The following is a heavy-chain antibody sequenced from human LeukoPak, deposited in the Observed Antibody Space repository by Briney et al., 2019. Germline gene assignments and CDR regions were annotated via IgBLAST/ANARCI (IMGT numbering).Heavy chain of an antibody. J-gene: IGHJ4*02. CDR2: ISANSGNT. CDR3: ARDSYNNVDY. V-gene: IGHV3-23*01. CDR1: GFTFSNYA. Sequence: GGSLRLSCAGSGFTFSNYAMSWVRQAPGKGLEWVSTISANSGNTYYADSARGRLTISRDNAKNTLYVQMNSLRAEDTAVYYCARDSYNNVDYWGQGTLVTVSS. D-gene: IGHD5-24*01.